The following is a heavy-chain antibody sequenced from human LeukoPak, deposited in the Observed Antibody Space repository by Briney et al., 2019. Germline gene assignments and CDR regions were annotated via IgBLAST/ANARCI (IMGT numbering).Heavy chain of an antibody. Sequence: GGSLRLSCAASGFTFSSYSMNWVRQAPGKGLEWVSAISGSGGSTYYADSVKGRFTISRDNSKNTLYLQMNSLRAEDTAVYYCAKTPGHGFYYFDYWGQGTLVTVSS. J-gene: IGHJ4*02. D-gene: IGHD2/OR15-2a*01. CDR1: GFTFSSYS. CDR3: AKTPGHGFYYFDY. V-gene: IGHV3-23*01. CDR2: ISGSGGST.